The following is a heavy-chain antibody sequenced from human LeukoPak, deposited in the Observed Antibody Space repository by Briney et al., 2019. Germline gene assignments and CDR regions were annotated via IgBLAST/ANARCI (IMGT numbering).Heavy chain of an antibody. V-gene: IGHV3-30*04. CDR2: ISYDGRSK. CDR3: ARERMTRGFDY. J-gene: IGHJ4*02. Sequence: GRSLRPSCAASGFTFSSYAMHCGRQAPGKGLGWVTVISYDGRSKYYADSVKGRFTISRDNSKNTLYLQMNSLRTDDTAVYYCARERMTRGFDYWGQGTLVTVSS. D-gene: IGHD4-11*01. CDR1: GFTFSSYA.